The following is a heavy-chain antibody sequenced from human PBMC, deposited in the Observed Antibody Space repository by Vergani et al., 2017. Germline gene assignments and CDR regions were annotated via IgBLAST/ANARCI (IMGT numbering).Heavy chain of an antibody. Sequence: QVTLKESGPALVKPTQTLTLTCTFSGFSLTTSAMRVSWIRQPPGRALEWLARIEWDDEKFYNTSLKDRLSISKDTSKSQVVLTMTNMDPLDTATYYCARDYRGDCFDHWGQGTLVTVTS. D-gene: IGHD4/OR15-4a*01. V-gene: IGHV2-70*04. CDR1: GFSLTTSAMR. J-gene: IGHJ4*02. CDR3: ARDYRGDCFDH. CDR2: IEWDDEK.